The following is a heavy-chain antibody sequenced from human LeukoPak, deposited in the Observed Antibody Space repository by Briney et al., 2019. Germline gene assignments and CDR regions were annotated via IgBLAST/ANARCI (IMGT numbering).Heavy chain of an antibody. V-gene: IGHV1-69*06. CDR1: GGTFSSYA. CDR3: ARGPDSTSVWVDP. CDR2: IIPIFGTA. D-gene: IGHD6-6*01. J-gene: IGHJ5*02. Sequence: SVKVTCKASGGTFSSYAISWVRQAPGQGLEWMGGIIPIFGTANYAQKFQGRVTITADKSTSTAYMELSSLRSEDTAVYYCARGPDSTSVWVDPWGQGTLVTVSS.